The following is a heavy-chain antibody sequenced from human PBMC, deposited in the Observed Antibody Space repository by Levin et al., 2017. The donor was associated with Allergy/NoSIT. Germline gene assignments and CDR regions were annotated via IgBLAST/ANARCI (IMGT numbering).Heavy chain of an antibody. V-gene: IGHV3-48*01. J-gene: IGHJ4*02. CDR2: ISSSSSTI. D-gene: IGHD3-10*01. CDR1: GFTFSSYS. Sequence: GGSLRLSCAVSGFTFSSYSMNWVRQAPGRGLEWVSFISSSSSTIYYADSVKGRFTMSRDNAKKSLYLQMNTLRAEDTAVYYCAREFTMVQGMINPAFDYWGQGTLVTVSS. CDR3: AREFTMVQGMINPAFDY.